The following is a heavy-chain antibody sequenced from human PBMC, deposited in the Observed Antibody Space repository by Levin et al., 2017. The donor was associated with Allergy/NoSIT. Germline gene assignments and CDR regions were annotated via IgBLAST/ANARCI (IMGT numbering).Heavy chain of an antibody. CDR3: AGRTVTYYYGMDV. V-gene: IGHV4-38-2*01. D-gene: IGHD4-17*01. CDR1: GYSISSGYY. CDR2: IYHSGST. Sequence: SETLSLTCAVSGYSISSGYYWGWIRQPPGKGLEWIGSIYHSGSTYYNPSLKSRVTISVDTSKNQFSLKLSSVTAADTAVYYCAGRTVTYYYGMDVWGQGTTVTVSS. J-gene: IGHJ6*02.